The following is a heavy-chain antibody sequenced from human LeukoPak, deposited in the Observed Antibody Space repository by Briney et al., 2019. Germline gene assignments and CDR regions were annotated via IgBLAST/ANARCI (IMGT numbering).Heavy chain of an antibody. CDR2: IRYDGSRK. V-gene: IGHV3-30*02. Sequence: GGSLRLSCAASGFIFSSYGMHWVRQAPDKGLEWVAFIRYDGSRKYYADSVKGRFTISRDNSKNTLYLQMNSLRAEDTAMYYCAKVSLNMVNDAFDIWGQGAMVSVSS. CDR1: GFIFSSYG. CDR3: AKVSLNMVNDAFDI. D-gene: IGHD4/OR15-4a*01. J-gene: IGHJ3*02.